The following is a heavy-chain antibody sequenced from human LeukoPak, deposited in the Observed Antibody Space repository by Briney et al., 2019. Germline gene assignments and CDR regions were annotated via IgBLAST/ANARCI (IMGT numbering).Heavy chain of an antibody. V-gene: IGHV3-21*01. CDR2: ISSSSSYI. Sequence: PGGSLRLSCAPSGFTFSSYSMNWVRQAPGKGLEWVSSISSSSSYIYYGDSVKGRFTISRDNAKDSLYLQMNSLRAEDTAVYYCARDYEIYWGQGTLVTVSS. D-gene: IGHD5-12*01. CDR3: ARDYEIY. CDR1: GFTFSSYS. J-gene: IGHJ4*02.